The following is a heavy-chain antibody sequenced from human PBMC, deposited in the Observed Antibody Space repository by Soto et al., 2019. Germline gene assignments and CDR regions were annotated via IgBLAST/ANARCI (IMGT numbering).Heavy chain of an antibody. CDR2: INAGNGNT. CDR3: AREYSSSQVGYYYMDV. CDR1: GYTFTSYA. V-gene: IGHV1-3*01. J-gene: IGHJ6*03. D-gene: IGHD6-6*01. Sequence: ASVKVSCKASGYTFTSYAMHWVRQAPGQRLEWMGWINAGNGNTKYSQKFQGRVTITRDTSASTAYMELSSLRSEDTAVYYCAREYSSSQVGYYYMDVWGKGTTVTVSS.